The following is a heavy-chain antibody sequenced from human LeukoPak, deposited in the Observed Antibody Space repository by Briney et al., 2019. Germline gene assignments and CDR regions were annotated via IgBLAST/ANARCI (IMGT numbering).Heavy chain of an antibody. Sequence: GGSLRLSCAASGFTFSSYAMSWVRQALGKGLEWVSVIYSGGSTYYADSVKGRFTISRDNSKNTLYLQMNSLRAEDTAVYYCARDYRSDYLDVWGKGTTVTISS. CDR1: GFTFSSYA. CDR3: ARDYRSDYLDV. J-gene: IGHJ6*03. D-gene: IGHD1-14*01. CDR2: IYSGGST. V-gene: IGHV3-66*01.